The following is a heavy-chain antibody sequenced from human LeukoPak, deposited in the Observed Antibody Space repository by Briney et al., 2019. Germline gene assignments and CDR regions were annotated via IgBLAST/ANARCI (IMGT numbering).Heavy chain of an antibody. CDR2: INPISGYT. CDR1: GYTFTNYD. D-gene: IGHD6-13*01. V-gene: IGHV1-8*01. Sequence: ASVKVSCKASGYTFTNYDINWARQATGQGLEWMGWINPISGYTGYAQNFQGRVTMTGNTSISTAYMEVSGLKSEDAAVYYCARGNRLYTSSRSSLAFDIWGQGAMVTVSS. J-gene: IGHJ3*02. CDR3: ARGNRLYTSSRSSLAFDI.